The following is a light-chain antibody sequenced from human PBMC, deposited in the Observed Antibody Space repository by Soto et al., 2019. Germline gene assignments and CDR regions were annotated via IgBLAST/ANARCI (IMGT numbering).Light chain of an antibody. CDR1: SRDIGGYIS. J-gene: IGLJ2*01. Sequence: QSALTQPPSASGSPGQSVTISCTGTSRDIGGYISVSWYQQYPGKAPKLMISEDTKRSSGVPDRFSGSKSGNTASLTVSGLQAEDEADYYCSSYAGNPILVFGGGTKVTVL. CDR2: EDT. CDR3: SSYAGNPILV. V-gene: IGLV2-8*01.